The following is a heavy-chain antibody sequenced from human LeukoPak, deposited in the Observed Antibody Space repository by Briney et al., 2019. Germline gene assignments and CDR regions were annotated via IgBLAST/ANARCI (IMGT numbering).Heavy chain of an antibody. V-gene: IGHV1-2*02. CDR2: INPNSGGT. D-gene: IGHD3-10*01. CDR3: ARDRITMVRGVLHNWFDP. Sequence: ASVKVSCKASGYTFTSYDINWVRQATGQGLEWMGWINPNSGGTNYAQKFQGRVTMTRDTSISTAYMELSRLRSDDTAVYYCARDRITMVRGVLHNWFDPWGQGTLVTVSS. CDR1: GYTFTSYD. J-gene: IGHJ5*02.